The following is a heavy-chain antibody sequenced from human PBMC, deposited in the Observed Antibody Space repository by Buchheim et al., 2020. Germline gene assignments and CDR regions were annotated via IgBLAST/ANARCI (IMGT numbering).Heavy chain of an antibody. Sequence: QVQLQESGPGLVKPSETLSLTCTVSGGSISSYYWSWIRQPPGKGLEWIGYMYSSGSTNYKSSLKSRVSISADTSKNQFSLKLSSVTAADTAVYYCARHLIYCTSTSCYGGYYGMDVWGQGTT. CDR1: GGSISSYY. CDR2: MYSSGST. CDR3: ARHLIYCTSTSCYGGYYGMDV. V-gene: IGHV4-59*08. D-gene: IGHD2-2*01. J-gene: IGHJ6*02.